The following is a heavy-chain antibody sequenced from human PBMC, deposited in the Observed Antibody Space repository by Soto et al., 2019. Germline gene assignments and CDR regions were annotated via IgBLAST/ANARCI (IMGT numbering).Heavy chain of an antibody. J-gene: IGHJ6*02. D-gene: IGHD2-2*01. V-gene: IGHV1-18*01. CDR1: GYTFSSYG. Sequence: GASVKVSCKASGYTFSSYGISWARQAPGQGLEWMAWISVYNGNTMYAQKAQGRVIMTTDTSTSTAYMELRSLRSDDTAMYYCARDAAVLPAVPALNYYYGMDVWGQGTTVTVSS. CDR3: ARDAAVLPAVPALNYYYGMDV. CDR2: ISVYNGNT.